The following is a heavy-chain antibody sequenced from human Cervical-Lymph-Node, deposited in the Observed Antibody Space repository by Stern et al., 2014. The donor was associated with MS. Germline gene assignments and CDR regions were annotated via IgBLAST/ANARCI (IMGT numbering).Heavy chain of an antibody. D-gene: IGHD5-12*01. Sequence: AQLMESGGGVVQPGRTLKLSCTAAGFTFSSYDMTWVRQAPGKGLEWVAHIRYDGIEKHYADSVRGRFTISRDNSKNTVYLQMNSLRVGDTAVYYCARVRFSCYDYFDYWGQGTLVTVSS. CDR2: IRYDGIEK. J-gene: IGHJ4*02. CDR1: GFTFSSYD. V-gene: IGHV3-33*01. CDR3: ARVRFSCYDYFDY.